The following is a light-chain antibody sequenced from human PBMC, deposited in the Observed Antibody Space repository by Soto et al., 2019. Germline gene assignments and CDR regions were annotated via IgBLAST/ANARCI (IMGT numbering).Light chain of an antibody. V-gene: IGKV1-39*01. CDR3: LQSDSTPYT. CDR1: QTISTY. CDR2: DAS. J-gene: IGKJ2*01. Sequence: DIQMTQSQSSLSASVGDRVTITCRASQTISTYLNWYQQKPGKAPRLLIYDASSLLSGVPSRFSGSGSGTDFTLTIASLQPEDFSTYYCLQSDSTPYTFGQGTKVEI.